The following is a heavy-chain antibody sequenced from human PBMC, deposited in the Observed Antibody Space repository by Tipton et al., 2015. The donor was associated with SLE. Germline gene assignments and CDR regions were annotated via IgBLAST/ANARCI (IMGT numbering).Heavy chain of an antibody. Sequence: QVQLVQSGPEVKKPGASVRVSCKASGSTFTGYWLHWVRQAPGQGLEWMGWTNPDTGGTNYAQKFQGRVTMTRDTSITTAYLELSGLTSDDTAVYYCAKNLGGDASRGQGSLGTVSS. V-gene: IGHV1-2*02. CDR1: GSTFTGYW. CDR2: TNPDTGGT. CDR3: AKNLGGDAS. D-gene: IGHD3-10*01. J-gene: IGHJ4*02.